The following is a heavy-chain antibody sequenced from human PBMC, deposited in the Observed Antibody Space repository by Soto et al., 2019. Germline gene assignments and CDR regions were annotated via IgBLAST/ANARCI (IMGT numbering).Heavy chain of an antibody. J-gene: IGHJ4*02. D-gene: IGHD1-1*01. CDR3: ARYNSYDVDY. Sequence: AETLAVICNLSVTSISIYYWSRIRQPPGKGVELSENIDYSGTTNYHASLASRVTLSADTSKNQFSLKMTSVTAADSAMYLCARYNSYDVDYWGRGPLVTV. CDR1: VTSISIYY. V-gene: IGHV4-59*01. CDR2: IDYSGTT.